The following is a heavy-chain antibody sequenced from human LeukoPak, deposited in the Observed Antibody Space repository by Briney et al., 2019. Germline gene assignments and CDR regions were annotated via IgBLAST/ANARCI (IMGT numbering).Heavy chain of an antibody. Sequence: GGSLRLSCAASGFTFSSYGMHWVRQAPGKGLEYVSAISSNGGSTYYANSVKGRFTISRDNSKNTLYLQMGSLRAEDMAVYYCARDRGQLDIPFFFDYWGQGILVTVSS. J-gene: IGHJ4*02. CDR3: ARDRGQLDIPFFFDY. CDR2: ISSNGGST. D-gene: IGHD1-1*01. CDR1: GFTFSSYG. V-gene: IGHV3-64*01.